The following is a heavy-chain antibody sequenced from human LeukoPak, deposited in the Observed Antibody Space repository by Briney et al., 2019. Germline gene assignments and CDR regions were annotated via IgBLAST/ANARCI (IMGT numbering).Heavy chain of an antibody. J-gene: IGHJ6*03. CDR2: INPNSGGT. CDR3: ARDYCSSTSCYTYYYYYMDV. Sequence: ASVKVSCKASGYAFTGYYMHWVRQAPGQGLEWMGWINPNSGGTNYAQKFQGRVTMTRDTSISTAYMELSRLRSDDTAVYYCARDYCSSTSCYTYYYYYMDVWGKGTTVTVSS. V-gene: IGHV1-2*02. CDR1: GYAFTGYY. D-gene: IGHD2-2*02.